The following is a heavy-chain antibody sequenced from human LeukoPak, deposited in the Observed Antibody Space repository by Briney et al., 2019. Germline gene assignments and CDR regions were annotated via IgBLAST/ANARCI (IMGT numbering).Heavy chain of an antibody. D-gene: IGHD3-10*01. CDR1: GYTFTSYA. J-gene: IGHJ6*02. V-gene: IGHV7-4-1*02. Sequence: ASVKVSCKASGYTFTSYAMNWVRQAPGQGLEWMGWINTNTGNPTYAQGFTGRFVFSLDTSVSTAYLQISSLKAEDTAVYYCARVALWFGELWPDLDYYYGMDVWGQGTTVTVSS. CDR2: INTNTGNP. CDR3: ARVALWFGELWPDLDYYYGMDV.